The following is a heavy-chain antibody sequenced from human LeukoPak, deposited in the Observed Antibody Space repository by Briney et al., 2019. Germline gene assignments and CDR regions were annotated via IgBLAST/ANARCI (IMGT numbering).Heavy chain of an antibody. CDR1: GYSISSGYY. J-gene: IGHJ4*02. D-gene: IGHD1-26*01. V-gene: IGHV4-38-2*02. Sequence: PSETLSLTCTVSGYSISSGYYWGWIRQPPGKGLEWIGSIYHSGSTYYNPSLKSRVTISVDTSKNQFSLKLRSVTAADTAMYYRARGKSRGSHIDYWGQGTLVTVSS. CDR3: ARGKSRGSHIDY. CDR2: IYHSGST.